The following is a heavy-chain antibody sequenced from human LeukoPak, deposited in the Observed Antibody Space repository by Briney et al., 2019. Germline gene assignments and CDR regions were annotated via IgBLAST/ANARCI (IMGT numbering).Heavy chain of an antibody. CDR2: ISSSSSYI. CDR3: ARDMYDDYGMDV. J-gene: IGHJ6*02. Sequence: GGSLRLSCEASGFTFSSYNMNWVRQAPGKGLEWVSSISSSSSYIYYADSLKGRFTISRDNAKNSLYLQLNSLRAEDTAVYYCARDMYDDYGMDVWGQGTTVTVSS. D-gene: IGHD3-3*01. V-gene: IGHV3-21*01. CDR1: GFTFSSYN.